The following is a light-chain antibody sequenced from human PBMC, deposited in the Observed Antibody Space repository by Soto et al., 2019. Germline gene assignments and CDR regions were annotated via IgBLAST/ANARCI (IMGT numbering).Light chain of an antibody. CDR2: GIS. CDR3: QQYSTLPHT. Sequence: ENVLTQSPGTLSLSPGERATLSCRASQTVTNSFFAWYQQKPGQPPRLLIHGISSSATGIPDRFSGSGSGTDFTLTISIREPEDFVVYYCQQYSTLPHTFGRGTKL. V-gene: IGKV3-20*01. CDR1: QTVTNSF. J-gene: IGKJ2*01.